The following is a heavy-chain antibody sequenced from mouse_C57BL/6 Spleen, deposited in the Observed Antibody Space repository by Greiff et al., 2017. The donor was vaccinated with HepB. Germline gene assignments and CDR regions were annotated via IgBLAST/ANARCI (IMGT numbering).Heavy chain of an antibody. V-gene: IGHV10-1*01. J-gene: IGHJ2*01. Sequence: EVQGVESGGGLVQPKGSLKLSCAASGFSFNTYAMNWVRQAPGKGLEWVARIRSKSNNYATYYADSVKDRFTISRDDSESMIYLQMNNLKTEDTAMYYCGRSPRQLTFDYWGQGTTLTVSS. CDR1: GFSFNTYA. CDR2: IRSKSNNYAT. D-gene: IGHD3-2*02. CDR3: GRSPRQLTFDY.